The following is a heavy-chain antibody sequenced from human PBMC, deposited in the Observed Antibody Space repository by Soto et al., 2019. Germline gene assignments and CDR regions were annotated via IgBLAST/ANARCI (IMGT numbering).Heavy chain of an antibody. Sequence: DVQLVESGGDLVQPGGSLRLSCAASGFTFSNYDMQWVRQVTGKGLEWVSSIGKGGDTHYADSVKGRFTIYRENAKNSLYLQMSSLRAGDTAVYYCVRDPAGHGMDVWGQGTTVTVSS. CDR2: IGKGGDT. CDR3: VRDPAGHGMDV. V-gene: IGHV3-13*01. CDR1: GFTFSNYD. J-gene: IGHJ6*02. D-gene: IGHD3-10*01.